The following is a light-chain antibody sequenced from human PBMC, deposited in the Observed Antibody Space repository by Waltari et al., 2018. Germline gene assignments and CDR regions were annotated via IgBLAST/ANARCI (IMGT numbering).Light chain of an antibody. V-gene: IGKV3D-15*01. CDR3: QQSRQWPRRT. CDR1: ESVGTD. J-gene: IGKJ2*01. CDR2: FGS. Sequence: ELVMTQSPVPMSVSPGAGVTLSCTASESVGTDVAWYRHKPGQPPRLLLYFGSTRATGVPARISGSGSGTDFSLTISSLESEDFAFYYCQQSRQWPRRTFGQGTKLE.